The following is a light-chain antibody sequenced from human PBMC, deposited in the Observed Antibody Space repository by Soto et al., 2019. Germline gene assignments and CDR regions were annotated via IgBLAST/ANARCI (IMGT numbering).Light chain of an antibody. J-gene: IGKJ5*01. V-gene: IGKV1D-8*03. CDR1: QGISTY. Sequence: VIWLNQSPSSVSSPQGNIATMICRMSQGISTYLNWYQQKPGKAPKLLIYAASSLQSGVPSRFSGSGSETEFTLTISRLQPEDFATYYCQQLNSYPITFGQGTRLAI. CDR2: AAS. CDR3: QQLNSYPIT.